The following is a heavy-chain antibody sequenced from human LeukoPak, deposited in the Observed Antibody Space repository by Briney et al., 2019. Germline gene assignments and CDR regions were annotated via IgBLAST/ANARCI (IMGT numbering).Heavy chain of an antibody. V-gene: IGHV3-9*01. D-gene: IGHD3-3*01. CDR1: GFIFNNYA. J-gene: IGHJ6*02. CDR2: ISWNSGSI. CDR3: ARELPSHYDFWSGRTDYGMDV. Sequence: GGSLRLSCAGSGFIFNNYAMHWVRQPPGKGLEWVSGISWNSGSIDYADSVKGRFTISRDNAKNSLYLQMNSLRVEDTAFYYCARELPSHYDFWSGRTDYGMDVWGQGTTVTVSS.